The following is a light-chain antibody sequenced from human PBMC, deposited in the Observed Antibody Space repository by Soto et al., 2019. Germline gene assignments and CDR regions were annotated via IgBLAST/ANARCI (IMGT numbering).Light chain of an antibody. CDR3: QHYANSVWT. V-gene: IGKV3-20*01. J-gene: IGKJ1*01. Sequence: EFVLTQSPGTRFLFQGERATLSCRASPSVISTNLVWYQQKRGQAPRLLIYDASSRGTGIPDRFRGSGSGTDFTLTISRLEPEDFAVYFCQHYANSVWTFGQGTKVEIK. CDR1: PSVISTN. CDR2: DAS.